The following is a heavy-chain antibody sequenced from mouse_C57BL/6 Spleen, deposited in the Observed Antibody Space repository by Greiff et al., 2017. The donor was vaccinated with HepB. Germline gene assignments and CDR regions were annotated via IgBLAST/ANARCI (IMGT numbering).Heavy chain of an antibody. D-gene: IGHD1-1*01. CDR2: IDPENGDT. V-gene: IGHV14-4*01. Sequence: EVKLVESGAELVRPGASVKLSCTASGFNIKDDYMHWVKQRPEQGLEWIGWIDPENGDTEYASKFQGKATITADTSSNTAYLQLSSLTSEDTAVYYCTTSYGSSLYYFDYWGQGTTLTVSS. J-gene: IGHJ2*01. CDR1: GFNIKDDY. CDR3: TTSYGSSLYYFDY.